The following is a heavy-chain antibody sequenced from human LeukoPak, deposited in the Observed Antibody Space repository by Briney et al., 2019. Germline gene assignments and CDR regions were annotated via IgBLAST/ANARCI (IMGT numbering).Heavy chain of an antibody. CDR1: GGSFSGYY. Sequence: SETLSLTCAVYGGSFSGYYWSWIRQPPGKGLEWIGEINHSGSTNYNPSLKSRVTISVDTSKNQFSLKLSSVTAADTAVYYCASSLVGSVDYWGQGTLVTVSS. J-gene: IGHJ4*02. D-gene: IGHD3-10*01. V-gene: IGHV4-34*01. CDR2: INHSGST. CDR3: ASSLVGSVDY.